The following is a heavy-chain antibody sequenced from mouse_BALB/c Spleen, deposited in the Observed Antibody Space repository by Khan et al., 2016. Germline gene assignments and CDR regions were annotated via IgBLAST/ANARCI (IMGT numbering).Heavy chain of an antibody. CDR2: TNPTNGRT. J-gene: IGHJ2*01. CDR3: ARINRIVATYFDY. Sequence: VELVESGAELVKAGASVKMSCKASGYTFTSYWMHWVKQRLGQGLEWFAETNPTNGRTYYNEKFKSKATLTVDKSSSTAYMLLSGPTFEDSAVYYCARINRIVATYFDYWGQGTTLTVSS. CDR1: GYTFTSYW. D-gene: IGHD1-1*01. V-gene: IGHV1S81*02.